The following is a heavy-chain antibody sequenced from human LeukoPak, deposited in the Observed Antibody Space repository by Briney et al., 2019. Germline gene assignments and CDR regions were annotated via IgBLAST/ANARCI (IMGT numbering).Heavy chain of an antibody. CDR2: IYYSGST. Sequence: SETLSLTCTVSGGSISSSYYYWGWIRQPPGKGLEWIGSIYYSGSTYYNPSLRSRVTISVDTYKNLFSLKVRSVTAADTAVYYCARHGEGLLHFDYWGQGALVTVSS. V-gene: IGHV4-39*01. CDR3: ARHGEGLLHFDY. J-gene: IGHJ4*02. D-gene: IGHD2-21*02. CDR1: GGSISSSYYY.